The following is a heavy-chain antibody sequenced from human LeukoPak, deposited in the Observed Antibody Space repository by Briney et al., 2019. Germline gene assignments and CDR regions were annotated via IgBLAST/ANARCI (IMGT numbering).Heavy chain of an antibody. CDR2: IYYSGST. CDR3: ARGGNYGDYDGYFDY. Sequence: SEILSLTCTVSGGSISSYYWSWIRQPPGKGLEWIGYIYYSGSTNYNPSLRSRVTISVDTSKNQFSLKLSSVTAADTAVYYCARGGNYGDYDGYFDYWGQGTLVTVSS. CDR1: GGSISSYY. J-gene: IGHJ4*02. D-gene: IGHD4-17*01. V-gene: IGHV4-59*08.